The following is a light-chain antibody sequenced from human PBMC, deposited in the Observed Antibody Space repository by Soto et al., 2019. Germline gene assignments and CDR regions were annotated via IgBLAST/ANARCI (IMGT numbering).Light chain of an antibody. CDR1: QSVGNS. CDR2: DVS. V-gene: IGKV3-11*01. J-gene: IGKJ3*01. CDR3: QQCVIWPLFT. Sequence: TQSPATLSLSPGERASLSCRASQSVGNSLAWYQHKPGQAPRLLIYDVSNRATGIPARFSGSGSGTDFTLTFSSLEPEDFAVYYCQQCVIWPLFTFGPGTKVDIK.